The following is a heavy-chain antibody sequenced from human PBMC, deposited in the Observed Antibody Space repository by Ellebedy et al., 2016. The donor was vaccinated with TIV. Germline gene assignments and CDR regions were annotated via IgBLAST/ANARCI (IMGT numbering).Heavy chain of an antibody. CDR2: IF. CDR3: ARDHYCNTRNNGPDY. CDR1: GFTVTGSP. V-gene: IGHV3-66*03. D-gene: IGHD1/OR15-1a*01. J-gene: IGHJ4*02. Sequence: GESLKISCAASGFTVTGSPMNSVRQAPGKGLEWVSTIFNIDNRDYDNKDYADSVKGRFTISRDSSKNTLYLQMDSLRADDTAVYYCARDHYCNTRNNGPDYWGQGTLVTVSS.